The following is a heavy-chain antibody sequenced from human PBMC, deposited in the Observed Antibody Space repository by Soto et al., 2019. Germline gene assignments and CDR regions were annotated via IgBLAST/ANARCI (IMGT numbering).Heavy chain of an antibody. CDR2: IYYSGST. V-gene: IGHV4-31*03. D-gene: IGHD2-15*01. CDR1: GGSISSGGYY. Sequence: QVQLQESGPGLVKPSQTLSLTCTVSGGSISSGGYYWSWIRQHPGKGLEWIGYIYYSGSTYYNPSHKSRVTISVDTSKNQFSLKLSSVTAADTAVYYCARDRDGGNSGGAWFDPWGQGTLVTVSS. J-gene: IGHJ5*02. CDR3: ARDRDGGNSGGAWFDP.